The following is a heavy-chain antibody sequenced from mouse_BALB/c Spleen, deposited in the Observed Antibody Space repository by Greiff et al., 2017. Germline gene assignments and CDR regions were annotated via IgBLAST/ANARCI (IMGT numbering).Heavy chain of an antibody. CDR3: ARRPPYYAMDY. CDR1: GFNIKDTY. J-gene: IGHJ4*01. CDR2: IDPANGNT. Sequence: EVKLVESGAELVKPGASVKLSCTASGFNIKDTYMHWVKQRPEQGLEWIGRIDPANGNTKYDPKFQGKATITADTSSNTAYLQLSSLTSEDTAVYYCARRPPYYAMDYWGQGTSVTVSS. V-gene: IGHV14-3*02.